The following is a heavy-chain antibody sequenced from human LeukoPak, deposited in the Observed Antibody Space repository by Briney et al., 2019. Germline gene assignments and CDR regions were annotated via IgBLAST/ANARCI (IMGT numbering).Heavy chain of an antibody. CDR2: ISGSGGST. J-gene: IGHJ4*02. V-gene: IGHV3-23*01. Sequence: GGSLRLSCAVSGFTFSSSAMSWVRQAPGKGLEWVSGISGSGGSTYYADSVKGRFTISRDNSKNTLYLQMKSLRAEDTAVYYCAEGPYSSSWDYFDYWGQGTLVTVSS. D-gene: IGHD6-13*01. CDR1: GFTFSSSA. CDR3: AEGPYSSSWDYFDY.